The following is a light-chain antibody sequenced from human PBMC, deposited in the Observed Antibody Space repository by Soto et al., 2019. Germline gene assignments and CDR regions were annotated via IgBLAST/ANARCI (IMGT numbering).Light chain of an antibody. Sequence: QSVLTQPPSASGSPGQSVTISCTGTSSDVGGYNYVSWYQQHPGRAPKLMIFEVTNRPSGVSDRFSGSKSGNTASLTISGLQAEDEADYYCSSYTTNSTPYVFGTGTKLTVL. J-gene: IGLJ1*01. CDR1: SSDVGGYNY. CDR3: SSYTTNSTPYV. CDR2: EVT. V-gene: IGLV2-14*01.